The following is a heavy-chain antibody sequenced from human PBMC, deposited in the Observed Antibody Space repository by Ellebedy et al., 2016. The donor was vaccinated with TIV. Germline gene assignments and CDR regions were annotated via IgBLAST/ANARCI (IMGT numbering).Heavy chain of an antibody. CDR1: GFTFTNTW. J-gene: IGHJ4*02. CDR3: ATGGGRYGFDY. CDR2: IKSKTDGGTT. Sequence: PGGSLRLSCAASGFTFTNTWMTWVRQAPGKGLEWVGRIKSKTDGGTTDYAAPVKGRFTISRDDSRNTLYLQMSSLKTDDTAMYYCATGGGRYGFDYWGQGTLVTVSS. D-gene: IGHD3-16*01. V-gene: IGHV3-15*01.